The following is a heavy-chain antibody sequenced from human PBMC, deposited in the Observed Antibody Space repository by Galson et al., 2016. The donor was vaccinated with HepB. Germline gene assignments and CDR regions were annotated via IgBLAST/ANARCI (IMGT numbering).Heavy chain of an antibody. Sequence: SLRLSCAASGFTFNNAWMNWVRQAPGKGLEWVGRIKSKDAGGTTDCAAPVKGRFSVSRDDSENTLYLQMNRLKTEDTAVYYCTTEGWSDAQFFDYWGQGTLVTVSS. CDR3: TTEGWSDAQFFDY. CDR1: GFTFNNAW. D-gene: IGHD1-1*01. V-gene: IGHV3-15*01. CDR2: IKSKDAGGTT. J-gene: IGHJ4*02.